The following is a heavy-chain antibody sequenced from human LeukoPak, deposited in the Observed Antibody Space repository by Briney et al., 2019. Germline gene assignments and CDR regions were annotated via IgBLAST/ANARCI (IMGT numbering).Heavy chain of an antibody. Sequence: SETLSLTCTVAGGSISSYYWSWIRQPAGKGLEWIGRIYTSGSTNYNPSLKSRVTMSVGTSKNQFSLKLSSVTAADTAVYYCARAPRIYYYYYMDVWGKGTTVTVSS. CDR1: GGSISSYY. CDR3: ARAPRIYYYYYMDV. CDR2: IYTSGST. J-gene: IGHJ6*03. V-gene: IGHV4-4*07.